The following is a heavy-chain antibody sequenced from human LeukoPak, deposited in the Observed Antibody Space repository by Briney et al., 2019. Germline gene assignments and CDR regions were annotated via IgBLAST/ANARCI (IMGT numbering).Heavy chain of an antibody. J-gene: IGHJ5*02. CDR2: IIPNSGGT. V-gene: IGHV1-2*02. CDR3: ARASYLGGSPP. D-gene: IGHD1-26*01. CDR1: GGTFSSYA. Sequence: ASVKVSCKASGGTFSSYAISWVRQAPGQGLEWMGGIIPNSGGTNYAQKFQGRVTMTRDTSISTAYMELSRLRSDDTAVYYCARASYLGGSPPWGQGTLVTVSS.